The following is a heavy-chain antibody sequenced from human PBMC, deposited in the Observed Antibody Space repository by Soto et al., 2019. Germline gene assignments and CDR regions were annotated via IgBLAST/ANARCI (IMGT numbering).Heavy chain of an antibody. CDR2: ISWNSGRI. J-gene: IGHJ4*02. CDR1: GFTFDDYA. V-gene: IGHV3-9*01. CDR3: AKSAIFKVVSPYYFDH. D-gene: IGHD3-3*01. Sequence: EVQLVESGGGLVQPGRSLRLSCAASGFTFDDYAMHWVRQAPGKGLEWVSGISWNSGRIGYAESVKGRFTISRDNAKTSLYLQMNSLRAEDTALYYCAKSAIFKVVSPYYFDHWGQRTMVTVSS.